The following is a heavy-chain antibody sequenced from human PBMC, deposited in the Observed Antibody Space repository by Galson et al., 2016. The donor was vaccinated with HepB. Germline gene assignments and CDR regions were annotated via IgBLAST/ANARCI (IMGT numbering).Heavy chain of an antibody. Sequence: SLRLSCAASGFTFKTWAMHWVRQAPGKGLGWLTVISHDGGDKYYGDSVKGRFTISRDNSKSTLYLQMNSLRTEDTAVYYCARSRRDFWSGRDAFDIWGQGTMVSVSS. D-gene: IGHD3-3*01. CDR2: ISHDGGDK. J-gene: IGHJ3*02. CDR1: GFTFKTWA. V-gene: IGHV3-30-3*01. CDR3: ARSRRDFWSGRDAFDI.